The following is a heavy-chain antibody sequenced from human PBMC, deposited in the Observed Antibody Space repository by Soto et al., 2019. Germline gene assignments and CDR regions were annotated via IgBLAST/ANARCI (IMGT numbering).Heavy chain of an antibody. J-gene: IGHJ4*02. CDR2: IYRTGST. CDR3: ASRDPGTSVDY. Sequence: SETLSLPCAVSGCSFTSNNWWTWVRQPPGQGLEWIGEIYRTGSTNYNPSLKSRVTISLDKSENQFSLKVTSLTAADTAVYYCASRDPGTSVDYWGQGTLVTVPS. D-gene: IGHD1-7*01. CDR1: GCSFTSNNW. V-gene: IGHV4-4*02.